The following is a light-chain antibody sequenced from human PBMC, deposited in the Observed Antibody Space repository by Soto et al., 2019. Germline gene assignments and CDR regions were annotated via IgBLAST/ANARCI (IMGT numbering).Light chain of an antibody. CDR2: AAS. V-gene: IGKV1-39*01. Sequence: DIQMTQSPSSLSASVGDRVTITCRASQSISSYLNWYQQKPGKAPKLLIYAASSLQSGVPSRFSGSGSGTDFPLTISSLQPEDFATYYCQQSYSTPFFTFGPGTKVDI. J-gene: IGKJ3*01. CDR3: QQSYSTPFFT. CDR1: QSISSY.